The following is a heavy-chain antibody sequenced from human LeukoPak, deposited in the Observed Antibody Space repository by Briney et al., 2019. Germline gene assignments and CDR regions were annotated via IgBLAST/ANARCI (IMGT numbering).Heavy chain of an antibody. J-gene: IGHJ3*02. D-gene: IGHD3-22*01. Sequence: PSETLSLTCTVSGGSISSYYWSWIRQPPGKGLEWIGYIYYSGSTNYNPSLKSRVTISVDTSKNQFSLKLSSVTAADTAVYYCAREGIYYDSSGDYYHAFDIWGQGTMVTVSS. CDR1: GGSISSYY. CDR2: IYYSGST. V-gene: IGHV4-59*01. CDR3: AREGIYYDSSGDYYHAFDI.